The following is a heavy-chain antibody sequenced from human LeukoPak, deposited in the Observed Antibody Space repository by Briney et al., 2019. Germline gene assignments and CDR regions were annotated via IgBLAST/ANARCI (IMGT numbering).Heavy chain of an antibody. Sequence: GASVKVSCKASGYTFTSYDINWVRQATGQGLEWMGWMNPNSGGTNYAQKFQGRVTMTRDTSISTAYMELSRLRSDDTAVYYCARMYYYGSGSQQPETYYYYYYMDVWGKGTPVTVSS. J-gene: IGHJ6*03. D-gene: IGHD3-10*01. CDR2: MNPNSGGT. V-gene: IGHV1-2*02. CDR3: ARMYYYGSGSQQPETYYYYYYMDV. CDR1: GYTFTSYD.